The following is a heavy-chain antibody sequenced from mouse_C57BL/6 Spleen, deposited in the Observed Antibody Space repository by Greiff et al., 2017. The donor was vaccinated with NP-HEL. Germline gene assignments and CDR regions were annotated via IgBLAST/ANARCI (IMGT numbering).Heavy chain of an antibody. D-gene: IGHD1-1*01. CDR2: IDPSDSET. CDR1: GYTFTSYW. V-gene: IGHV1-52*01. Sequence: QVQLQQPGAELVRPGSSVKLSCKASGYTFTSYWMHWVKQRPIQGLEWIGNIDPSDSETHYNQKFKDKATLTVDKSSSTAYMQLSSLTSEDSAVYYCARQRATVVATNYFDCWGQGTTLTVSS. J-gene: IGHJ2*01. CDR3: ARQRATVVATNYFDC.